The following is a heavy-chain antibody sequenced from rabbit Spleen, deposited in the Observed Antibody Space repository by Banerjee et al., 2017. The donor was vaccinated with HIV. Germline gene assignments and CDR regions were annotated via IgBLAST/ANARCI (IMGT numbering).Heavy chain of an antibody. CDR2: INGGSYGTT. Sequence: QEQLVESGGGLVKPGGSLTLTCTASGFSFSSNYYMCWVRQAPGKGLEWIGCINGGSYGTTYYASWAKGRFTISKTSSTTVTLQMTSLTGADTATYFCARDLAGVIGWNFGWWGPGTSSPS. V-gene: IGHV1S45*01. D-gene: IGHD4-1*01. CDR1: GFSFSSNYY. CDR3: ARDLAGVIGWNFGW. J-gene: IGHJ6*01.